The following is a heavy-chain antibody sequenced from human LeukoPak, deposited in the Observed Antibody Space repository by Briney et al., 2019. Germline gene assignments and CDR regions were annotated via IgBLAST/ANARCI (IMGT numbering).Heavy chain of an antibody. CDR2: IYPGYSDT. CDR3: PRQLYYDCPLVPYYFDV. V-gene: IGHV5-51*01. D-gene: IGHD5-12*01. J-gene: IGHJ4*02. CDR1: VYIYTSYW. Sequence: GESLKIPPQYSVYIYTSYWTSWVRQMPGKGLEWMGIIYPGYSDTRYSPSFQGQVTISAGKSISTAYLQWSSLKASYTAMYYCPRQLYYDCPLVPYYFDVWGRGILVTVSS.